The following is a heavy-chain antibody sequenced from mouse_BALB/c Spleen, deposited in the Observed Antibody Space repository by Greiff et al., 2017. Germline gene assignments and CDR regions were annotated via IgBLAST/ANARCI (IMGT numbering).Heavy chain of an antibody. Sequence: EVKLMESGAELVKPGASVKLSCTASGFNIKDTYMHWVKQRPEQGLEWIGRIDPANGNTKYDPKFQGKATITADTSSNTAYLQLSSLTSEDTAVYDCDRAIQIDYDAMDYWGQGTTVTVSS. V-gene: IGHV14-3*02. CDR3: DRAIQIDYDAMDY. CDR1: GFNIKDTY. J-gene: IGHJ4*01. CDR2: IDPANGNT.